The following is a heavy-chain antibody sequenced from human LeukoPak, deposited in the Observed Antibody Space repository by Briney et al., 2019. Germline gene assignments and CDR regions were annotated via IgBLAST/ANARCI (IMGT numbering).Heavy chain of an antibody. D-gene: IGHD5-12*01. Sequence: SETLSLTCTVYGGSISSGDYYWIWIRQPPGKVLEWNGYIYYRGTTYYNTSLNSRVTTSVDTSKNQFSLKLSSVTAADTAVYYRGRDIYYYFYMDVWGKGTTVTVSS. V-gene: IGHV4-30-4*08. J-gene: IGHJ6*03. CDR3: GRDIYYYFYMDV. CDR2: IYYRGTT. CDR1: GGSISSGDYY.